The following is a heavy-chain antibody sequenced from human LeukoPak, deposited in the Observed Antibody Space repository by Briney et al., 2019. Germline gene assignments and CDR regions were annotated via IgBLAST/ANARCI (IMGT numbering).Heavy chain of an antibody. CDR1: GGSISNYF. CDR3: ARGLNRNDYGDYGY. D-gene: IGHD4-17*01. J-gene: IGHJ4*02. V-gene: IGHV4-59*01. CDR2: IYHTGST. Sequence: PLETLSLTCTVSGGSISNYFWSWIRQPPGKGLEWIGYIYHTGSTSYNPSLKGRVTISVDTSKNQFSLKLSSVTAADTAVYYCARGLNRNDYGDYGYWGQGTLVTVSS.